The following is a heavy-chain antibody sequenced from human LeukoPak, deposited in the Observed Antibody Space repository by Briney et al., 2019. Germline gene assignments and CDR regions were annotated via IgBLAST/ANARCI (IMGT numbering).Heavy chain of an antibody. CDR3: ARDQSVRLLQTSSTYFKHVFAI. CDR1: GYTFTNYG. D-gene: IGHD6-13*01. J-gene: IGHJ3*02. CDR2: INAYNGNT. V-gene: IGHV1-18*01. Sequence: DSVKVSCKTSGYTFTNYGISWVRQAPGLGLEWMGWINAYNGNTNYAQKVQGRVTMTTDTSTSTAYMELRSLRFDDTAVYYCARDQSVRLLQTSSTYFKHVFAIWGQGSMVTASS.